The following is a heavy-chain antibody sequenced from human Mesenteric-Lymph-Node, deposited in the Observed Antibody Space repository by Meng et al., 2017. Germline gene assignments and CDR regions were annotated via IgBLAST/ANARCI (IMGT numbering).Heavy chain of an antibody. CDR3: ARDTPGLLFDY. CDR1: GFTFSSYT. V-gene: IGHV3-21*01. J-gene: IGHJ4*02. CDR2: ISSSSNYI. D-gene: IGHD5-18*01. Sequence: EVQLVESGGGLVKPGGSLRLSCAASGFTFSSYTMNWVRRAPGKGLEWVSSISSSSNYIYSADSVKGRFTISRDNAKSSLYLQMNSLRAEDTAVYYCARDTPGLLFDYWGQGTLVTVSS.